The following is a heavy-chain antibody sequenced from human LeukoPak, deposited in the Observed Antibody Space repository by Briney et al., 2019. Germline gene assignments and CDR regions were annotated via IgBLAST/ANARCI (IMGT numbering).Heavy chain of an antibody. J-gene: IGHJ4*02. Sequence: PGGSLRLSCAASGFTFSSYSMNWVRQAPGKGLEWVASISSASNYIYYADSLKGRFTVSRDNAKNSLYLQMNSLRAEDTAVYFCARDNYHDGSAYPFDYWGQGTLVTVSS. V-gene: IGHV3-21*01. CDR2: ISSASNYI. CDR1: GFTFSSYS. CDR3: ARDNYHDGSAYPFDY. D-gene: IGHD3-22*01.